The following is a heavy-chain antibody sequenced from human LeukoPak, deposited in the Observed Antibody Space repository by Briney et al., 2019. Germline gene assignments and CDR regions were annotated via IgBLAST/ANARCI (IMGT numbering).Heavy chain of an antibody. Sequence: GGSLRLSCAASGFTFSDYGLSWFRQAPGKGLEWVSAITSGGGNTYYADSVKGRFTISRDNSKNTLYLQMNSLRAEDTALYYCAKVSAPRAFDIWGQGTMVTVSS. J-gene: IGHJ3*02. CDR3: AKVSAPRAFDI. CDR1: GFTFSDYG. V-gene: IGHV3-23*01. CDR2: ITSGGGNT. D-gene: IGHD1-26*01.